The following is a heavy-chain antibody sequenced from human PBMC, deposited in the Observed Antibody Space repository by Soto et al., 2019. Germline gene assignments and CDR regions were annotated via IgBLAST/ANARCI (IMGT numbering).Heavy chain of an antibody. CDR2: IYHDGTT. V-gene: IGHV4-4*02. Sequence: SETLSLTCAVSGGSVSSTNWWSWVRQPPGKGLEWIAEIYHDGTTNYNPSLKSRVTISLDKSRNQFSLNLSSVTAADTAVYYCARDRRSYYSDGSGLDFWGQGTLVTVSS. J-gene: IGHJ4*02. D-gene: IGHD3-22*01. CDR3: ARDRRSYYSDGSGLDF. CDR1: GGSVSSTNW.